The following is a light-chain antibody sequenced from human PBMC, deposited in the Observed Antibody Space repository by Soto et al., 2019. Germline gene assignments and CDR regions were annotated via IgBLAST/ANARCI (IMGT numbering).Light chain of an antibody. CDR3: TTYACSTSLRV. V-gene: IGLV2-8*01. CDR1: SSDVGGYNY. J-gene: IGLJ1*01. Sequence: QSALTQPPSASGSPGQSVTISCTGTSSDVGGYNYVSWYQQHPGKAPKLMIYEVNKRPSGVPDRCSGSKSGNTAALTVSGLQAEDEADYYCTTYACSTSLRVFGTGTKVTVL. CDR2: EVN.